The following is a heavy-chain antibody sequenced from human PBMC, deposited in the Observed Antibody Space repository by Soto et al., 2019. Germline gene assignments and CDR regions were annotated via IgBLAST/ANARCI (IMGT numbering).Heavy chain of an antibody. D-gene: IGHD2-2*01. V-gene: IGHV1-18*04. Sequence: VASVKVSCKASGYTFTSYGISWVRQAPGQGLEWMGWISAYNGNTNYAQKLQGRVTMTTDTSTSTAYMELRSLRSDDTAVYYCARPXGYCSSTSCYPENWFDPWGQGTLVTVSS. CDR2: ISAYNGNT. CDR1: GYTFTSYG. J-gene: IGHJ5*02. CDR3: ARPXGYCSSTSCYPENWFDP.